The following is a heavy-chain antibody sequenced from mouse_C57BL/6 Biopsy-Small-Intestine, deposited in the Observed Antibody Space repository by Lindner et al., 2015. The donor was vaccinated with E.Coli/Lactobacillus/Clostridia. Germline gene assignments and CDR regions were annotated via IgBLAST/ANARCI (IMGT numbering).Heavy chain of an antibody. CDR3: VRWGYYDGSDF. J-gene: IGHJ2*01. CDR2: IDPYNGAA. Sequence: YIDPYNGAATYNQKFKGKATLTVDKSSSTAYMQLNSLTSEDSAVYYCVRWGYYDGSDFWGQGTTLTVSS. D-gene: IGHD1-1*01. V-gene: IGHV1-28*01.